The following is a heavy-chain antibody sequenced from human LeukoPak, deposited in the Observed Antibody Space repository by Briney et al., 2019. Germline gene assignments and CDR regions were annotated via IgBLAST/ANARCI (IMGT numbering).Heavy chain of an antibody. CDR2: INHSGST. CDR3: ARGRGYDFWSGYSGHWFDP. V-gene: IGHV4-34*01. D-gene: IGHD3-3*01. CDR1: GGSFSGYY. J-gene: IGHJ5*02. Sequence: SETLSLTCAVYGGSFSGYYWSWIRQPPGKGLEWIGEINHSGSTNYNPSLKSRATISVDTSKNQFSLKLSSVTAADTAVYYCARGRGYDFWSGYSGHWFDPWGQGTLVTVSS.